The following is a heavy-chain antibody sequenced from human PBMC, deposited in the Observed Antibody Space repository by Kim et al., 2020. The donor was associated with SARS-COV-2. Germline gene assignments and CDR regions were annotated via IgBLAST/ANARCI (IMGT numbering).Heavy chain of an antibody. CDR3: ARDGSFMITFGGVIVIPPTSPYYDMDV. CDR1: GYTFTSYA. V-gene: IGHV1-3*01. D-gene: IGHD3-16*02. J-gene: IGHJ6*04. Sequence: ASVKVSCKASGYTFTSYAMHWVRQAPGQRLEWMGWINAGNGNTKYSQKFQGRVTITRDTSASTAYTELSSLRSEDTAVYYCARDGSFMITFGGVIVIPPTSPYYDMDVWGKGTTVPVSS. CDR2: INAGNGNT.